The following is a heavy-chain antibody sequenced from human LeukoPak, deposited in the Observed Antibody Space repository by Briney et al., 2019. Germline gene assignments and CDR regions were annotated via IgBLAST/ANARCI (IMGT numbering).Heavy chain of an antibody. CDR3: AREGPLDY. CDR2: INGDGTKT. Sequence: GGSLTHSCAASGFIFSSHWTHWVRQAPGKGLEWVSRINGDGTKTHYADSVKGRFIVSRDNARNTLFLQMNSLRDEDTAVYYCAREGPLDYWGQATMVSVSS. J-gene: IGHJ4*02. CDR1: GFIFSSHW. V-gene: IGHV3-74*01.